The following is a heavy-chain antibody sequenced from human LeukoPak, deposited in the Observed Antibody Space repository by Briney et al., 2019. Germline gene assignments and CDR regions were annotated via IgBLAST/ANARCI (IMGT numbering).Heavy chain of an antibody. CDR1: GYTFTSYY. CDR3: ARADYYDSSGYPEGY. CDR2: INPSGGST. Sequence: GTSVKVSCKASGYTFTSYYMHWVRQAPGQGLEWMGIINPSGGSTSYAQKFQGRVTMTRDTSTSTVYMELSSLRSEDMAVYYCARADYYDSSGYPEGYWGQGTLVTVSS. J-gene: IGHJ4*02. D-gene: IGHD3-22*01. V-gene: IGHV1-46*01.